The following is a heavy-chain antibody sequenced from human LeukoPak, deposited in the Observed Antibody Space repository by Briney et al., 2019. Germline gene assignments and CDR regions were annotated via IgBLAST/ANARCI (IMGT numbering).Heavy chain of an antibody. Sequence: PSETLSLTCTVSGGSISSYYWSWIRQPPGKGLEWIGYIYYSGSTNYNPSLKSRVTISVDTSKNQFSLKLSSVTAADTAVYYCARLVLGPYYFDYWGQGTLATVSS. CDR2: IYYSGST. V-gene: IGHV4-59*08. CDR1: GGSISSYY. D-gene: IGHD3-10*01. J-gene: IGHJ4*02. CDR3: ARLVLGPYYFDY.